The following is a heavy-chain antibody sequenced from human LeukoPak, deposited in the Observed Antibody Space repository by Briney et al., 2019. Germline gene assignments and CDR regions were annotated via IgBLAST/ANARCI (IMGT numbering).Heavy chain of an antibody. D-gene: IGHD3-10*01. J-gene: IGHJ4*02. V-gene: IGHV3-33*01. CDR1: GFTFSSYG. CDR3: ARDFDYGSHYFDY. CDR2: IWYDGSNK. Sequence: PGGSLRLSCAASGFTFSSYGMHWVRQAPGKGLEWVAVIWYDGSNKYYADSVKGRFTVSRDNSKNTLYLQMNSLRAEDTAVYYCARDFDYGSHYFDYWGQGTLVTVSS.